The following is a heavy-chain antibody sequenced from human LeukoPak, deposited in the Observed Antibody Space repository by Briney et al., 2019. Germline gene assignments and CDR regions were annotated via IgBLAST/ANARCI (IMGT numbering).Heavy chain of an antibody. CDR3: ARAELVRSFAY. CDR2: ISSSSSYI. J-gene: IGHJ4*02. CDR1: GFTFSSYS. D-gene: IGHD3-10*01. Sequence: GGSLRLSCAASGFTFSSYSMNWVRQAPGKGLEWVSSISSSSSYIYYADSAKGRFTISRDNAKNSLYLQMNSLRAEDTAVYYCARAELVRSFAYWGQGTLVTVSS. V-gene: IGHV3-21*01.